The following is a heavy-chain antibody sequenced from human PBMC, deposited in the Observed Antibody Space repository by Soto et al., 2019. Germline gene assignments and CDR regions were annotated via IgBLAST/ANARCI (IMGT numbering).Heavy chain of an antibody. CDR1: GFTFSSYS. Sequence: GGSLRLSCAASGFTFSSYSMNWVRQAPGKGLEWVSSISSSSSYIYYAESVKGRFTISRDNAKNSLYLQMNSLRAQDTAVYYCASEVGDGSEAYGMDVWGQGTTVTVSS. D-gene: IGHD3-10*01. V-gene: IGHV3-21*01. CDR2: ISSSSSYI. CDR3: ASEVGDGSEAYGMDV. J-gene: IGHJ6*02.